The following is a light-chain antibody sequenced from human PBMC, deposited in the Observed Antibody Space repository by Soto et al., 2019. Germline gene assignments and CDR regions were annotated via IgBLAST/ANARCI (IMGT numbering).Light chain of an antibody. CDR2: DVS. CDR1: SSDVGGYNY. V-gene: IGLV2-14*01. J-gene: IGLJ2*01. CDR3: SSYTSSSTPVV. Sequence: QSALTQPASVSGSPGQSITISCTGTSSDVGGYNYVSWYQQHPGKAPKLMIYDVSNRPSGVSNRFSGSKSGNTASLTISGLQAEDDADYYCSSYTSSSTPVVFGGGTKLPVL.